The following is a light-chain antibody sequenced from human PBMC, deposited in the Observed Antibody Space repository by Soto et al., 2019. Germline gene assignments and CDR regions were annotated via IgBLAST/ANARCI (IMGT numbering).Light chain of an antibody. CDR1: QTISSW. Sequence: DIQMTQSPSTLSASVGDRVTITCRASQTISSWLAWYQQKPGKAPNLVIYKASSLQSGVPSRFSGSGSGTEFTLTISTLRPDDFATYYCQQYDRFPYTFGQGTKLEIK. CDR2: KAS. V-gene: IGKV1-5*03. CDR3: QQYDRFPYT. J-gene: IGKJ2*01.